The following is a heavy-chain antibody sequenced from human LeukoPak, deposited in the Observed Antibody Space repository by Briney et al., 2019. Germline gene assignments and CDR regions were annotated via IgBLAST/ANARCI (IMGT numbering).Heavy chain of an antibody. CDR3: AGDFWSGYYFRD. Sequence: SETLSLTCAVYGGSFSGYYWSWIRQPPGQGLEWIGNIYHSGSTYYNPSLKSRVTISVDTSKNQFSLKLSSVTAADTAVYYCAGDFWSGYYFRDWGQGTLVTVSS. CDR2: IYHSGST. J-gene: IGHJ4*02. D-gene: IGHD3-3*01. CDR1: GGSFSGYY. V-gene: IGHV4-34*01.